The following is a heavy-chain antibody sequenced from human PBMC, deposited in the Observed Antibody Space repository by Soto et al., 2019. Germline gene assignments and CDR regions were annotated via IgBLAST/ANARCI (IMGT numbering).Heavy chain of an antibody. V-gene: IGHV3-48*02. CDR1: GFTFSSYS. D-gene: IGHD3-10*01. J-gene: IGHJ6*02. CDR3: ARLWFGKYGMDV. Sequence: EVQLVESGGGLVQPGGSLRLSCAASGFTFSSYSMNWVRQAPGKGLEWVSYISSSSSTIYYADSVRGRFTISRDNAKNSLYLQMNSLRDEDTAVYYCARLWFGKYGMDVWGQGTTVTVSS. CDR2: ISSSSSTI.